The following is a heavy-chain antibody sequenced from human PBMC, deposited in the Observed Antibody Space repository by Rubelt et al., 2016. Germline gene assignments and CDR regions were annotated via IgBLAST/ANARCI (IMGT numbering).Heavy chain of an antibody. J-gene: IGHJ4*02. CDR2: IDAGNGDT. V-gene: IGHV1-3*01. CDR3: ARANHGDYEDY. Sequence: QVQLVQSGAEVKKPGASVKVSCKASGYTFTNYGMHWVRQAPGPRLEWMGWIDAGNGDTKYSQKLKDRVSMTRDASANTAYMELSSLRSEDTAVYYCARANHGDYEDYWGQGTLVTVSS. CDR1: GYTFTNYG. D-gene: IGHD4-17*01.